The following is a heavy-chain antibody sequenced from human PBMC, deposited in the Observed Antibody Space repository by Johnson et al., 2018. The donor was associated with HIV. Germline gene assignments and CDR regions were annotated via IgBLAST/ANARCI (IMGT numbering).Heavy chain of an antibody. CDR1: GFTFEDYG. CDR3: ARVRTAAGFDAFDI. D-gene: IGHD6-13*01. Sequence: VQLVESGGGLVQPGGSLRLSCAASGFTFEDYGMSWVREAPGKGLEWVSGINWNGGSTGYVDSVKGRFTISRDNAKNSLYLQMNSLRAEDTALYYCARVRTAAGFDAFDIWGQGTMVTVSS. V-gene: IGHV3-20*04. CDR2: INWNGGST. J-gene: IGHJ3*02.